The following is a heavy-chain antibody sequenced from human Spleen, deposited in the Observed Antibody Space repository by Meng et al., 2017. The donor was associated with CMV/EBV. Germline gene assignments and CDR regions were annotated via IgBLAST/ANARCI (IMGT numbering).Heavy chain of an antibody. CDR3: ARGPDYGSGSYYND. Sequence: SETLSLTCTVSGGSISSYYWSWIRQPPGKGLEWIGYIYYSGSTNYNPSLKSRVTISVDTSKNQFSLKLSSVTAADTAVYYCARGPDYGSGSYYNDWGQGTLVTVSS. CDR2: IYYSGST. J-gene: IGHJ4*02. D-gene: IGHD3-10*01. V-gene: IGHV4-59*12. CDR1: GGSISSYY.